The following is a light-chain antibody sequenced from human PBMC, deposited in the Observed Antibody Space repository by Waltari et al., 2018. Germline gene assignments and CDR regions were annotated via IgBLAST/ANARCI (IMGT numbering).Light chain of an antibody. CDR3: SSYTTDTVVV. CDR2: DVT. J-gene: IGLJ3*02. CDR1: STDLGAYNY. V-gene: IGLV2-14*03. Sequence: QSALTQPASVSGSPGQSITISCTGTSTDLGAYNYVSWYQHHPGIAPKLIIYDVTKPPSGVSSRFSGSKSGNTASLTISGLQAEDEAVYYCSSYTTDTVVVFGGGTNLAVL.